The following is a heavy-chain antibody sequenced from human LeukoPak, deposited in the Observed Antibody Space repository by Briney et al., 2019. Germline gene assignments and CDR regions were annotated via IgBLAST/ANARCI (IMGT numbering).Heavy chain of an antibody. CDR1: GGSISSYY. J-gene: IGHJ5*02. Sequence: PSETQSLTCTVSGGSISSYYWSWIRQPPGKGLEWIGYIYYSGSTNYNPSLKSRVTISVDTSKNQFSLKLSSVTAADTAVYYCARVKGGWFDPWGQGTLATVSS. V-gene: IGHV4-59*01. D-gene: IGHD3-16*01. CDR3: ARVKGGWFDP. CDR2: IYYSGST.